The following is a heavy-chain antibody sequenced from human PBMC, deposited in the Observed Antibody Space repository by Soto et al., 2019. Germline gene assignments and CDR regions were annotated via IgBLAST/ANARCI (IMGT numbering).Heavy chain of an antibody. Sequence: ASVKVSCKASGYTFTGYYMHWVRQAPGQGLEWMGWINPNSGGTNYAQKFQGWVIMTRDTSISTAYMELSRLRSDDTAVYYCARGAYPAIVVVPAAMNWFDPWGQGTLVTVSS. CDR2: INPNSGGT. D-gene: IGHD2-2*01. J-gene: IGHJ5*02. CDR1: GYTFTGYY. CDR3: ARGAYPAIVVVPAAMNWFDP. V-gene: IGHV1-2*04.